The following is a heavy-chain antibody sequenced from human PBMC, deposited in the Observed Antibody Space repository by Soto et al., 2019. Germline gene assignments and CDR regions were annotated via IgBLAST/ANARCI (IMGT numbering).Heavy chain of an antibody. J-gene: IGHJ5*02. CDR3: ATRPRPTFGWFDP. Sequence: SETRCLTWAVSGGSFSGEYWSGIRQPPGKGLEWIGEINHSGSTNSNPALKSRVTISVDTSKNQFSLKLSSVTAADTAVYYCATRPRPTFGWFDPCGPGPLVTVSS. CDR2: INHSGST. CDR1: GGSFSGEY. D-gene: IGHD3-16*01. V-gene: IGHV4-34*01.